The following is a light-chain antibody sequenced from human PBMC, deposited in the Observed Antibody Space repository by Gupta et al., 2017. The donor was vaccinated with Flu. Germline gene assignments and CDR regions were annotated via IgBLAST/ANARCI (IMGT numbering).Light chain of an antibody. CDR3: SSYTSSNTWV. V-gene: IGLV2-14*01. Sequence: QSALPQPASVSASPRQSITSSFTATNSDVGGYNYVSWYQQHPGEAPKFLIYEVSNRSAGVADCFSGSKSGNTASLTISGLQAEDDADYYGSSYTSSNTWVFGGGTKLTVL. CDR2: EVS. CDR1: NSDVGGYNY. J-gene: IGLJ3*02.